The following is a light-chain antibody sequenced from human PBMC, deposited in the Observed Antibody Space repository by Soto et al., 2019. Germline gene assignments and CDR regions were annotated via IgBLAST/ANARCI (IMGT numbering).Light chain of an antibody. CDR3: HLYGTSPLFT. CDR1: KPISSNY. CDR2: GAS. V-gene: IGKV3-20*01. Sequence: EIVLTQSPGTLSLSPGVRATLSCSASKPISSNYLAWSQQKPGQAPRPLIYGASNRATGVPDRFSGTGSGTAFTLTISRLEPEDFAVYYCHLYGTSPLFTFGQGTNLEIK. J-gene: IGKJ2*01.